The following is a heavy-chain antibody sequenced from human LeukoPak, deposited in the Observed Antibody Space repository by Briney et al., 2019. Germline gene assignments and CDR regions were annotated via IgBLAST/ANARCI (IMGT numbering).Heavy chain of an antibody. CDR1: GYSISSGYY. Sequence: SETLSLTCTVSGYSISSGYYWGWIRQPPGKGLEWIGTIYHSGSTYYNPSLKSRVTISVDTSKSQFSLKLTSVTAADTTVYYCARVRGYCSSTICYRYYFDYWGQGTLVTVSS. CDR2: IYHSGST. CDR3: ARVRGYCSSTICYRYYFDY. J-gene: IGHJ4*02. V-gene: IGHV4-38-2*02. D-gene: IGHD2-2*01.